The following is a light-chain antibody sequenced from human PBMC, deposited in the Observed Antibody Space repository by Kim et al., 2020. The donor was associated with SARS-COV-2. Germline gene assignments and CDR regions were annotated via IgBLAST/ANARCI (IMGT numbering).Light chain of an antibody. V-gene: IGKV3-20*01. Sequence: EIVLTQSPGTLSLSPGERATLSCRASQSVSTYLVWYQQKPGQAPRLLISGASTRATGIPDRFSGSGSGTDFTLTISRLEPEDFAVYYCQHYGSSLPVTFGQGTKLEI. J-gene: IGKJ2*01. CDR3: QHYGSSLPVT. CDR2: GAS. CDR1: QSVSTY.